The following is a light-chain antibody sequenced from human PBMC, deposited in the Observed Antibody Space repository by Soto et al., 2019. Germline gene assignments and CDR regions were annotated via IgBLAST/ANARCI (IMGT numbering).Light chain of an antibody. Sequence: DIQLTQSPSLLSTSVGDRVTITCRASQAISSYLAWYQQKPGKAPKLLIYAASTLQSGVPSRFSGSGSGTEFTLTISSLQPEDFATYDCQHLNGYPRTFGQGTKVEI. CDR3: QHLNGYPRT. V-gene: IGKV1-9*01. J-gene: IGKJ1*01. CDR1: QAISSY. CDR2: AAS.